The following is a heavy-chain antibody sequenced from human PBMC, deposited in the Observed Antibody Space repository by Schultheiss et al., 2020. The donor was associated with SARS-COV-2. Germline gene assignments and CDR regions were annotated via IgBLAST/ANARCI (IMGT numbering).Heavy chain of an antibody. J-gene: IGHJ6*02. CDR2: IKCDGSEK. V-gene: IGHV3-52*01. D-gene: IGHD3-3*01. CDR3: ARDSSDYDFWSGSYYYYGMDV. CDR1: EFTFSSSW. Sequence: GESLKISCAASEFTFSSSWMHWVCQAPEKGLEWVADIKCDGSEKYYVDSVKGRFTISRDNSKSTLYLQMNSLRAEDTALYYCARDSSDYDFWSGSYYYYGMDVWGQGTTVTVSS.